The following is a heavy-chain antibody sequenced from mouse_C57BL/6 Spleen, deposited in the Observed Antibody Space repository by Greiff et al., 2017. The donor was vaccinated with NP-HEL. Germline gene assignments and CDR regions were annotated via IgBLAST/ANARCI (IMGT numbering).Heavy chain of an antibody. D-gene: IGHD1-1*01. CDR3: ARRITTVVATESAMDY. CDR2: INPSTGGT. J-gene: IGHJ4*01. Sequence: EVQLVESGPELVKPGASVKISCKASGYSFTGYYMNWVKQSPEKSLEWIGEINPSTGGTTYNQKFKAKATLTVDKSSSTAYMQLKSLTSEDSAVYYCARRITTVVATESAMDYWGQGTSVTVSS. CDR1: GYSFTGYY. V-gene: IGHV1-42*01.